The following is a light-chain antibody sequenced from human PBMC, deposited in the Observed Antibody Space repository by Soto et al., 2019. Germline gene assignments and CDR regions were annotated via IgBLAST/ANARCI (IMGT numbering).Light chain of an antibody. CDR3: QQYNSYPGT. Sequence: LQITPSPSTLSASVGDRLTINCRASQSISSWLAWYQQKPGKDPKLLNYKASSLESGVPSRFSGSGSGTEFTLTISSLQPDDFATYYCQQYNSYPGTFGQVTKVDIK. J-gene: IGKJ1*01. V-gene: IGKV1-5*03. CDR1: QSISSW. CDR2: KAS.